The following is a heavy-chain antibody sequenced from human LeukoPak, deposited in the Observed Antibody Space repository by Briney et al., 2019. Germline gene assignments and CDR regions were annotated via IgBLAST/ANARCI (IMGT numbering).Heavy chain of an antibody. V-gene: IGHV1-24*01. CDR1: GYTLTELS. CDR2: FDPEDGET. CDR3: ATDHWPGAYGGNPRRDGAFDI. D-gene: IGHD4-23*01. J-gene: IGHJ3*02. Sequence: ASVKVSCKVSGYTLTELSMHWVRQAPGKGLEWMGGFDPEDGETIYAQKFQGRVTMTEDTSTDTAYMELSSLRSEDTAVYYCATDHWPGAYGGNPRRDGAFDIWGQGTMVTVSS.